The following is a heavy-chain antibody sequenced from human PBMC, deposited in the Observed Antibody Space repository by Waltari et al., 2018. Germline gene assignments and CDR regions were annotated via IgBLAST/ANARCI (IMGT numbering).Heavy chain of an antibody. CDR2: IYTGGNT. CDR3: ARGPAWELLFDY. CDR1: GFTVSSNY. J-gene: IGHJ4*02. Sequence: EVQLVETGGGLIQPGGSLRLSCAVSGFTVSSNYMSWVRQAPGKGLEWVSVIYTGGNTYYADSVKGRFTISRDNSKNTLYLQMNSLRAEDTAVYYCARGPAWELLFDYWGQGTLVTVSS. V-gene: IGHV3-53*02. D-gene: IGHD1-26*01.